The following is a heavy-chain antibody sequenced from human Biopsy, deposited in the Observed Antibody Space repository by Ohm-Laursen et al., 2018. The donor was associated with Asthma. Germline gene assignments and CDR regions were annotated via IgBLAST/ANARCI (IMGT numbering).Heavy chain of an antibody. CDR1: GFVFRSHA. CDR3: SRDFTIGSGSPFHF. V-gene: IGHV3-21*01. D-gene: IGHD3-10*01. Sequence: SLRLSCAASGFVFRSHAMHWVRQAPGKGLEWVASISSLSRYIYHATSLRGRFTISRDNAKRSLYLQIDSLRGDDTAVYYCSRDFTIGSGSPFHFWGRGTLVTVSS. J-gene: IGHJ4*02. CDR2: ISSLSRYI.